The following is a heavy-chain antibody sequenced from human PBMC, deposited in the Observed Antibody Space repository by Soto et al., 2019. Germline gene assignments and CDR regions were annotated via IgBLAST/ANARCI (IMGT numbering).Heavy chain of an antibody. CDR2: ISYDGSNK. V-gene: IGHV3-30*18. Sequence: PGGSLRLSCAASGFTFSSYGMHWVRQAPGKGLEWVAVISYDGSNKYYADSVKGRFTISRDNSKNTLYLQMNSLRAEDTAVYYCAKVLYGMDVWGQGTTVTVSS. CDR3: AKVLYGMDV. J-gene: IGHJ6*02. CDR1: GFTFSSYG.